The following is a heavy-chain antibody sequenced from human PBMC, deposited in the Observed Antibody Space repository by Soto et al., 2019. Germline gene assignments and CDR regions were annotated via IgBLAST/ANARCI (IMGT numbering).Heavy chain of an antibody. J-gene: IGHJ4*01. CDR3: ARDVGNYFDN. CDR2: IYSSGST. D-gene: IGHD3-10*01. V-gene: IGHV4-59*01. CDR1: GGSISSYY. Sequence: QVQLQESGPGLVKPSETLSLTCTVSGGSISSYYWTWIRQPPGKGLEWIGYIYSSGSTNYNPSLKSRVTISVDTSKNQSSLKLSSVTAADTAVYYCARDVGNYFDNWGHGTLVTVSS.